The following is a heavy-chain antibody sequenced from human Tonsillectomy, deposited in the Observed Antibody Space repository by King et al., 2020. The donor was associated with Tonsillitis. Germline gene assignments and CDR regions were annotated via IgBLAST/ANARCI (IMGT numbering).Heavy chain of an antibody. CDR3: ARDPSTTYYYDSSGQYYFDY. CDR1: GFTFSSYS. J-gene: IGHJ4*02. CDR2: ISSNSRYI. D-gene: IGHD3-22*01. Sequence: VQLVESGGGLVKPGGSLRLSCAASGFTFSSYSMNWVRQAPGKGLEWVSSISSNSRYIYYADSVRGRFTISRDNAKTSLYLQMNSLRAEDTAVYYCARDPSTTYYYDSSGQYYFDYWGQGTLVTVPS. V-gene: IGHV3-21*01.